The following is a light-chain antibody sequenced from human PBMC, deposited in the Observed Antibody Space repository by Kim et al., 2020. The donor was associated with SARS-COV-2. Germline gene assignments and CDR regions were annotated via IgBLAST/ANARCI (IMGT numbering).Light chain of an antibody. Sequence: EIVLTQSPGTLSLSPGERATLSCRASQSVSSNYLAWYQQKLGQAPRLVIYGASGRATGIPDRFSGSGSGTDFTLTISRLEPEDFAVYYCKQCRNPPLTSGGGTKWNIK. CDR3: KQCRNPPLT. V-gene: IGKV3-20*01. J-gene: IGKJ4*01. CDR2: GAS. CDR1: QSVSSNY.